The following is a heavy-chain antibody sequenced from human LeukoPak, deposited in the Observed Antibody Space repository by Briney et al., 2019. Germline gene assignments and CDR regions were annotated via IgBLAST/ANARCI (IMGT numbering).Heavy chain of an antibody. CDR1: GFTFSSYE. D-gene: IGHD2/OR15-2a*01. CDR3: ARIGLYYFDY. CDR2: IYYSGST. Sequence: GSLRLSCAASGFTFSSYEMNWVRQAPGKGLEWIGSIYYSGSTYYNPSLKSRVTISVDTSKNQFSLKLSSVTAADTAVYYCARIGLYYFDYWGQGTLVTVSS. J-gene: IGHJ4*02. V-gene: IGHV4-59*05.